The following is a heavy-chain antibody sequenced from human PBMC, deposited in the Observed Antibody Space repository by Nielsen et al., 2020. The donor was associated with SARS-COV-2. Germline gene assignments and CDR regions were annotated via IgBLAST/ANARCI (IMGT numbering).Heavy chain of an antibody. CDR2: ISSSGSTI. V-gene: IGHV3-48*03. D-gene: IGHD3-3*01. CDR1: GFTFSSYE. Sequence: GGSLRLSCAASGFTFSSYEMNWVRQAPGKGLEWVSYISSSGSTIYYADSVKGRFTISRDNAKNSLYLQMNSLRAEDTAVYYCARNYDFWSGYYYYYYYGMDVWGQGTTVTVSS. CDR3: ARNYDFWSGYYYYYYYGMDV. J-gene: IGHJ6*02.